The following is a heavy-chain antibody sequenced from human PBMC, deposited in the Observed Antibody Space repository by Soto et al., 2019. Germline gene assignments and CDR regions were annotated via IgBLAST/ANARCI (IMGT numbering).Heavy chain of an antibody. CDR3: AREGSSWYSYNLFVP. Sequence: EVQLVESGGGLVQPGGSLRLSCAASGFTFTSYAMNWVRQAPGKGLEWISYITKSSSTIYYSDSVNVRFTISRDNAQNSLYLEMNSLRAEDTAVYYCAREGSSWYSYNLFVPWGQGTLVTVSS. CDR1: GFTFTSYA. J-gene: IGHJ5*02. CDR2: ITKSSSTI. D-gene: IGHD6-13*01. V-gene: IGHV3-48*01.